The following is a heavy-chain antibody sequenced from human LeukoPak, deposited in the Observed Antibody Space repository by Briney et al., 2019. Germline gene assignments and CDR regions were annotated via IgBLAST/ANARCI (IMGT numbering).Heavy chain of an antibody. V-gene: IGHV4-30-2*01. CDR2: IYHSGST. D-gene: IGHD7-27*01. Sequence: SETLSLTCSVSGVSIRSYSWSWIRQPPGKGLEWIGYIYHSGSTYYNPSLKSRVTISVDRSKNQFSLKLSSVTAADTAVYYCARAPLGDAFDIWGQGTMVTVSS. CDR3: ARAPLGDAFDI. J-gene: IGHJ3*02. CDR1: GVSIRSYS.